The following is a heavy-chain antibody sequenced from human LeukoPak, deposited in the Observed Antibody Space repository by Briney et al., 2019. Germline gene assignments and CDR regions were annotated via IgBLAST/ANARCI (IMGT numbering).Heavy chain of an antibody. V-gene: IGHV4-34*01. J-gene: IGHJ6*02. CDR3: ARVGSYDYVWGSYCYDYYYGMDV. CDR1: GGSFSGYY. D-gene: IGHD3-16*01. CDR2: INHSGST. Sequence: PSETLSLTCAVYGGSFSGYYWSWIRQPPGKGLEWIGEINHSGSTNYNPSLKSRVTISVDTSKNQFSLKLSSVTAADTAVYYCARVGSYDYVWGSYCYDYYYGMDVWGQGTTVTVSS.